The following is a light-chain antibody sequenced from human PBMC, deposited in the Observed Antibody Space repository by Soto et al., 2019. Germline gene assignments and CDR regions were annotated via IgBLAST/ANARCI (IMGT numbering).Light chain of an antibody. J-gene: IGKJ2*01. V-gene: IGKV2-28*01. CDR1: QSLLHSNGYNY. Sequence: DIVMTQSPLSLPVTPGEPASISCRSSQSLLHSNGYNYLDWYLQKPGQSPQLLIYLASNRTSEVPDRFHGHGSDTDLTLKISRVEPEDLGVYYCMQTLQPLLTFAQRTNLEIK. CDR3: MQTLQPLLT. CDR2: LAS.